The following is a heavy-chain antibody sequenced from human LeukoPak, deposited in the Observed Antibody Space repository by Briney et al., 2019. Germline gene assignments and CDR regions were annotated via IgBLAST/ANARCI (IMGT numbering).Heavy chain of an antibody. CDR1: GFTFSSYW. D-gene: IGHD1-26*01. Sequence: GGSLRLSCAASGFTFSSYWMSWVRQAPGKGLEWVANIKQDGSEKYYVDSVKGRFTISRDNAKNSLYLQMNSLRAEDTDVYYWGRGGGGATFYWGQGTLVTVSS. J-gene: IGHJ4*02. V-gene: IGHV3-7*04. CDR3: GRGGGGATFY. CDR2: IKQDGSEK.